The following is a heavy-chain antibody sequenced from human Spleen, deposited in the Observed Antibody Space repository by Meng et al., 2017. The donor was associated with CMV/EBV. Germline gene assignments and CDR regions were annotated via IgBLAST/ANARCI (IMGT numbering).Heavy chain of an antibody. CDR2: ISSGSQYI. D-gene: IGHD2/OR15-2a*01. V-gene: IGHV3-21*04. Sequence: GESLKISCAASGFIFSNYNLNWVRQTPGQGLEWVSYISSGSQYIYYADSVKGRFTISRDNSKNTLYLQMNSLRAEDTAVYYCAKVGSFNIYAGSDTWGQGTMVTVSS. CDR3: AKVGSFNIYAGSDT. J-gene: IGHJ3*02. CDR1: GFIFSNYN.